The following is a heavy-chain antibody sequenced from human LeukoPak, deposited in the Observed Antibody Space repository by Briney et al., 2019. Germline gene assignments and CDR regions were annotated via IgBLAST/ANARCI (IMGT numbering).Heavy chain of an antibody. CDR2: IGVAGDT. V-gene: IGHV3-13*01. CDR3: ARVVGAGYYGMDV. Sequence: GGSLRLSCAASGFTFSSHWMHWVRQAPGKGLEWVSAIGVAGDTYYPGSVKGRFTISRENAKNSLYLQMNSLRAEDTAVYYYARVVGAGYYGMDVWGQGATVTVSS. CDR1: GFTFSSHW. D-gene: IGHD1-26*01. J-gene: IGHJ6*02.